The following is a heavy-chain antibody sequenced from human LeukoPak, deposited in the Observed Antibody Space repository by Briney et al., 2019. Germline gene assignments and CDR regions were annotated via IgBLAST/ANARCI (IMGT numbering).Heavy chain of an antibody. Sequence: PGGSLRLSCAASGFTFSSYWMHWVRQAPGKGLEWVSYISSSGSTIYYADSVKGRFTISRDNAKNSLYLQMNSLRVEDTAVYYCAELGITMIGGVWGKGTTVTISS. D-gene: IGHD3-10*02. CDR2: ISSSGSTI. CDR1: GFTFSSYW. V-gene: IGHV3-48*04. J-gene: IGHJ6*04. CDR3: AELGITMIGGV.